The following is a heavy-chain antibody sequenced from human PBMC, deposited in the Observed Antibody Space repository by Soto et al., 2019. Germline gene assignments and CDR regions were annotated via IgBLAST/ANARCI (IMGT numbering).Heavy chain of an antibody. CDR1: GFAFYNFA. J-gene: IGHJ4*02. CDR2: VSYDGTNK. V-gene: IGHV3-30*10. CDR3: ARSEYLALGNSGSSEY. D-gene: IGHD3-10*01. Sequence: QVQLVESGGGVVQPGKSLRLSCSASGFAFYNFAMHWVRQAPGKGLEWVAVVSYDGTNKYYTDSVKGRFTISRDNSKNSIYLQMNRLRTEDSAVYYCARSEYLALGNSGSSEYWGQGTVVTVSS.